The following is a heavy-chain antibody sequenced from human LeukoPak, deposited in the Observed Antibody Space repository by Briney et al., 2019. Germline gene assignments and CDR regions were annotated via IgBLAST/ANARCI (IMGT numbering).Heavy chain of an antibody. Sequence: VASVKVSCTASGYTFTSYDINWVRQAPGQGLEWVAWMNPNSGNTGYAQKFQGRVTMTRNTSISTAYMELGSLRSEDTAVYYCARAARLGDNPHFDYWGQGTLVTVSS. V-gene: IGHV1-8*01. J-gene: IGHJ4*02. CDR1: GYTFTSYD. D-gene: IGHD3-16*01. CDR2: MNPNSGNT. CDR3: ARAARLGDNPHFDY.